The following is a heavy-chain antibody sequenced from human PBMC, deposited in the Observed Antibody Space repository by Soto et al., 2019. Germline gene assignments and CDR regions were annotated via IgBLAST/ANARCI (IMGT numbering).Heavy chain of an antibody. J-gene: IGHJ5*02. CDR1: GFTFSNYA. V-gene: IGHV3-23*01. Sequence: EVQLLESGGGFVQPGGSLTLSCAASGFTFSNYAMSWVRQAPGKGLEWVSAITAYGDTTHYADSVKGRFTISRDSPKNTLYLQMDSLRAEDTAVYYCAKDPLWYDSYWYPPPGFDPWGQGTLVTVSS. CDR3: AKDPLWYDSYWYPPPGFDP. D-gene: IGHD6-19*01. CDR2: ITAYGDTT.